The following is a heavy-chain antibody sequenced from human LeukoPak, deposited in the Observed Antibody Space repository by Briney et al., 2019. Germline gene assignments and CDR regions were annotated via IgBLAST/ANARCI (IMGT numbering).Heavy chain of an antibody. CDR3: ARETPTGSGRGFDI. CDR2: ISSSGTTM. D-gene: IGHD1-1*01. V-gene: IGHV3-11*04. CDR1: GFTFSNYY. Sequence: PGGSLRLSCAASGFTFSNYYMSWIRQAPGKGLEWVSYISSSGTTMYYADSVKGRFIISRDNAKNSLFLQMNSLRAEDTAVYYCARETPTGSGRGFDIWGQGTMVTVSS. J-gene: IGHJ3*02.